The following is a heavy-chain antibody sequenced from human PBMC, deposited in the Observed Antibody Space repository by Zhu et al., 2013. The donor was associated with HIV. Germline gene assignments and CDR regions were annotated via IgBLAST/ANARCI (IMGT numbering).Heavy chain of an antibody. V-gene: IGHV1-46*01. Sequence: QVQLVQSGAEVKKPGASVKVSCKASGDGFSNYYIHWVRHAPGQGLEWMGIINSAGATIKYAQKFQGRVTLTRDTSTNTVYVQLGNLRLDDTAVYYCARGQWELPLLHEYWGQGTLVTVSS. CDR1: GDGFSNYY. D-gene: IGHD1-26*01. CDR2: INSAGATI. J-gene: IGHJ4*02. CDR3: ARGQWELPLLHEY.